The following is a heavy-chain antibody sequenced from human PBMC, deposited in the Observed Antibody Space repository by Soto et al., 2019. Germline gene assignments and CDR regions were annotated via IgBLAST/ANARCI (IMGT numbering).Heavy chain of an antibody. CDR3: TTEGYNLSEEYSGGYYGHAFYI. D-gene: IGHD1-26*01. J-gene: IGHJ3*02. V-gene: IGHV3-15*01. CDR2: IKSKTDGGTT. Sequence: GGSLRLSCAASGFTFSNAWMSWVRQAPGKGLEWVGRIKSKTDGGTTDYAAPVKGRFTISRDDSKNTLYLQMNSLKTEDTAVYYCTTEGYNLSEEYSGGYYGHAFYIWGQGTMVTVSS. CDR1: GFTFSNAW.